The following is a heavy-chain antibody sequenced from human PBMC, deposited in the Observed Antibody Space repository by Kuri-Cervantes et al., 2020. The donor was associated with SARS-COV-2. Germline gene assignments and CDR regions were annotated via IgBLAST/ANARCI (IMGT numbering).Heavy chain of an antibody. J-gene: IGHJ1*01. CDR1: GYSISSGYY. V-gene: IGHV4-38-2*01. Sequence: GSLRLSCAVSGYSISSGYYWGWIRQPPGKGLEWIGEINHSGSTNYNPSLKSRVTISVDTSKNQFSLKLSSVTAEDTAVYYCASSLLLYCSSTSCYSQHWGQGTLVTVSS. D-gene: IGHD2-2*02. CDR3: ASSLLLYCSSTSCYSQH. CDR2: INHSGST.